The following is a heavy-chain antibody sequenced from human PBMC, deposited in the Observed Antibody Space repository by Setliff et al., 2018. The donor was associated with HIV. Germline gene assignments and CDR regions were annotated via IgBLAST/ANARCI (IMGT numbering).Heavy chain of an antibody. D-gene: IGHD3-10*01. CDR3: ARVPFGSGSYYFDF. CDR2: IYYSGDT. V-gene: IGHV4-30-4*01. J-gene: IGHJ4*02. Sequence: SETLSLTCTVSGDFFSSDYYWSWIRQTPGKGLEWIGYIYYSGDTYYNATLQSRATILLDTSKNQFFLTLTSVTAADTAVYFCARVPFGSGSYYFDFWGQGTLVTVSS. CDR1: GDFFSSDYY.